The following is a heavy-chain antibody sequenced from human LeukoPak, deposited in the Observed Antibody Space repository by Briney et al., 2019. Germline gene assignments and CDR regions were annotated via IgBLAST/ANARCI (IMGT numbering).Heavy chain of an antibody. CDR2: ITSTSTYT. CDR3: VRRGPNNSGLDY. J-gene: IGHJ4*02. V-gene: IGHV3-21*01. D-gene: IGHD5-12*01. CDR1: GFTFSSYS. Sequence: PGGSLRLSCAASGFTFSSYSFNWVRQAPGKGLEWVASITSTSTYTYYADSVQGRFAVSRDNAKNSLYLQMNSLRAEDTAVFYCVRRGPNNSGLDYWGQGTLVTVSS.